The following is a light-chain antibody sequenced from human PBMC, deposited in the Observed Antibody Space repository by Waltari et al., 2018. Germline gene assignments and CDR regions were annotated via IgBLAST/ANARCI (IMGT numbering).Light chain of an antibody. CDR1: QSISNC. J-gene: IGKJ4*01. Sequence: DIQMTQSPFPLSASVGDRVIIPCRARQSISNCLAWYQHKPGKAPKLLIYKASTLASRVPSRFSGSGSGTDFSLTTSSLQPDDFATYYCQQYNSYSLLTFGGGTKVEIK. CDR3: QQYNSYSLLT. V-gene: IGKV1-5*03. CDR2: KAS.